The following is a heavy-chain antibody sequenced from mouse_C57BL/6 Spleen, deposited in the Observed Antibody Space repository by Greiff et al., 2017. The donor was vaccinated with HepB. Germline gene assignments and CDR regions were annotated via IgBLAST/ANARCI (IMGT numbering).Heavy chain of an antibody. CDR3: ARRAYGISFFDY. V-gene: IGHV1-42*01. CDR2: FNPSTGGT. CDR1: GYSFTGYY. J-gene: IGHJ2*01. Sequence: VQLKQSGPELVKPGASVKISCKACGYSFTGYYMNWVKQSPEKSLEWIGEFNPSTGGTTYNQKFKAKATLTVDRSSSTAYMQLKSLTSEDSAVYYCARRAYGISFFDYWGQGTTLTVSS. D-gene: IGHD1-1*01.